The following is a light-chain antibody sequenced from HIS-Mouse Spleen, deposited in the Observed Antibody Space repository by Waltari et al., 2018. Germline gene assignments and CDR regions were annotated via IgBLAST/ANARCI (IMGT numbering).Light chain of an antibody. CDR3: CSYAGSSTYV. Sequence: QSALTQPASVSGSPGQSITISCTGTSSDVGSYNLVSWYQQHPGKAPKLMIYEGSKRTAGVSNRCSGSKSGNTASLTISGLQAEDEADYYCCSYAGSSTYVFGTGTKVTVL. CDR1: SSDVGSYNL. CDR2: EGS. V-gene: IGLV2-23*01. J-gene: IGLJ1*01.